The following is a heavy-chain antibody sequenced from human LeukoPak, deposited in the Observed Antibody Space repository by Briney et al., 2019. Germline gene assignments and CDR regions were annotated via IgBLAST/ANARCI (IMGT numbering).Heavy chain of an antibody. CDR2: IRSYSSYI. D-gene: IGHD2-8*01. J-gene: IGHJ6*03. Sequence: GGPLRLSCAASGFTLDNYNFNWVRQAPGKGLEWVASIRSYSSYIHYADSVKGRFTISRDDAKKSLYLQMNSLRAEDTAVYFCARYAEVYYYVDLWGTGTTVIVSS. CDR3: ARYAEVYYYVDL. V-gene: IGHV3-21*01. CDR1: GFTLDNYN.